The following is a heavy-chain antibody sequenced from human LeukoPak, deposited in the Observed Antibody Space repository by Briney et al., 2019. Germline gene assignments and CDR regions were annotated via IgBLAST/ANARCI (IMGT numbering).Heavy chain of an antibody. J-gene: IGHJ4*02. V-gene: IGHV3-33*06. Sequence: SGGSLRLSCAASGFSSSSYGFHWVRQAPGKGLEWVSAISYDGKNIHYADSVKGRFTISRDNSRNMVYLQMNSLRVEDTAVYYCAKTYSRESGYDFFFHYWGQGTRVTVSS. CDR3: AKTYSRESGYDFFFHY. D-gene: IGHD5-12*01. CDR2: ISYDGKNI. CDR1: GFSSSSYG.